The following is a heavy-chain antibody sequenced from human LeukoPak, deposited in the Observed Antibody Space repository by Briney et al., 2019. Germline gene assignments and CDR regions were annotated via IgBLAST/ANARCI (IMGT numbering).Heavy chain of an antibody. J-gene: IGHJ4*02. D-gene: IGHD6-13*01. V-gene: IGHV4-59*01. CDR3: ARDLAAAGLDY. Sequence: SETLSLTCAVYGGSFSGYYWSWIRQPPGKGLEWIGYIYYSGSTNYSPSLKSRVTISVDTSKNQFSLKLSSVTAADTAVYYCARDLAAAGLDYWGQGTLVTVSS. CDR2: IYYSGST. CDR1: GGSFSGYY.